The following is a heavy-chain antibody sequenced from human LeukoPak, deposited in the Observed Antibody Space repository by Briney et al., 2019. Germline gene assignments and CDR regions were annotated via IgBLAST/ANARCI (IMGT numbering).Heavy chain of an antibody. V-gene: IGHV3-48*04. CDR2: ISTSSSTL. D-gene: IGHD6-6*01. J-gene: IGHJ4*02. Sequence: GGSLRLSCAASGFTFRIYSMNWVRQAPGNGLEWVSYISTSSSTLYYADSVKGRFTVSRDNAKNSLYLQMNSLRAEDTAVYYCARGYSSSSPFDYWGQGTLVTVSS. CDR3: ARGYSSSSPFDY. CDR1: GFTFRIYS.